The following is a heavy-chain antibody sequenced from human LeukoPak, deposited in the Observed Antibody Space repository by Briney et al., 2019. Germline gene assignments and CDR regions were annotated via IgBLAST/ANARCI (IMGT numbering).Heavy chain of an antibody. V-gene: IGHV1-2*02. Sequence: ASVKVSCKASGYTFTGYYMHWVRQAPGQGLECMGWINPNSGGTNYAQKFQGRVTMTRDTSISTAYMELSRLRSDDTAVYYCARREVYSSGWHWFDPWGQGTLVTVSS. CDR3: ARREVYSSGWHWFDP. D-gene: IGHD6-19*01. CDR1: GYTFTGYY. CDR2: INPNSGGT. J-gene: IGHJ5*02.